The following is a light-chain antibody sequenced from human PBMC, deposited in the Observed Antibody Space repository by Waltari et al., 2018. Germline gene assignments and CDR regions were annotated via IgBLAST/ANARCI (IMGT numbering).Light chain of an antibody. CDR1: QSLLQSNGYNY. J-gene: IGKJ1*01. CDR2: LGS. CDR3: MQALQPPWT. V-gene: IGKV2-28*01. Sequence: DIVVTQSPLSLPVTPGEPASISCRSTQSLLQSNGYNYLDWYLQKPGQAPQLLMYLGSNRASGVPDRFSGSGSGTNFTKISRVEAEDVVVYYCMQALQPPWTFGQGTKVEI.